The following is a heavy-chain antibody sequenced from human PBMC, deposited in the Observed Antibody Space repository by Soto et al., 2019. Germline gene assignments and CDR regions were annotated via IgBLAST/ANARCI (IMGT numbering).Heavy chain of an antibody. Sequence: GSLRLSCAASGFTFSDHAMSWVRQAPGKGLEWVSVISGSGGSTYYADSVKGRFTISRDNSKNTLYLQVNSLRDEDTAVYYCAKPNLYCSSTSCYDYWGQGTLVTVSS. CDR1: GFTFSDHA. V-gene: IGHV3-23*01. CDR3: AKPNLYCSSTSCYDY. J-gene: IGHJ4*03. D-gene: IGHD2-2*01. CDR2: ISGSGGST.